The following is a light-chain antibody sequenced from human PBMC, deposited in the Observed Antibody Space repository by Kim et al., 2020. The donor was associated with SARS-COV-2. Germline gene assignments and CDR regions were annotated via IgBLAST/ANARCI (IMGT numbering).Light chain of an antibody. V-gene: IGKV1-5*03. CDR3: QHYNSYPYT. CDR2: KAS. J-gene: IGKJ2*01. CDR1: QSISDW. Sequence: AVGDSVAITCRASQSISDWLAWYQQKPGKAPNLLIYKASTLESGVPSRFSGIRSGTEFSLTIASLQPDDFATYYCQHYNSYPYTFGQGTKLEIK.